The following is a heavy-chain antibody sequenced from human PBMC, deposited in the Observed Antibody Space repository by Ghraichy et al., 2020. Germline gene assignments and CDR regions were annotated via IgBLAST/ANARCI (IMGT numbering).Heavy chain of an antibody. J-gene: IGHJ5*02. V-gene: IGHV4-39*01. CDR2: IYYSGST. CDR3: ASQRGSGLHYYNWFDP. Sequence: SETLSLTCTVSGGSISSSSYYWGWIRQPPGKGLEWIGSIYYSGSTYYNPSLKSRVTISVDTSKNQFSLKLSSVTATDTAVYYCASQRGSGLHYYNWFDPWGQGTLVTVSS. D-gene: IGHD3-3*01. CDR1: GGSISSSSYY.